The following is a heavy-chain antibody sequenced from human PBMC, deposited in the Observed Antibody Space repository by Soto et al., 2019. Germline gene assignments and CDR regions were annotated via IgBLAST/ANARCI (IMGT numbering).Heavy chain of an antibody. V-gene: IGHV4-59*01. CDR1: GGSISSYY. D-gene: IGHD1-20*01. J-gene: IGHJ6*02. CDR2: IYYSGIT. Sequence: SETLSLTCSVSGGSISSYYWSWIRRPPGKGLEWIGYIYYSGITNYNPSLKSRVTISVDTSKNQFPLKLSSVTAADTAVYYCARYKSNYYYGMDVWGQGTTVTVSS. CDR3: ARYKSNYYYGMDV.